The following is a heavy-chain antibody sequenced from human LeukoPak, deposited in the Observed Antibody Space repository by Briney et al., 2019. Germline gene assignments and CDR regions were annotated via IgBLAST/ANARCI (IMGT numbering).Heavy chain of an antibody. Sequence: SETLSLTCTVSGGSINSYYWSWTRQPPGKGLEWIGFIYYSGSTNYNPSLKSRVTMSVDTSKNQFSLKLSSVTAADTAVYYCARGFRHSAVAGPYWGQGTLVTVSS. CDR3: ARGFRHSAVAGPY. CDR2: IYYSGST. CDR1: GGSINSYY. D-gene: IGHD6-19*01. V-gene: IGHV4-59*01. J-gene: IGHJ4*02.